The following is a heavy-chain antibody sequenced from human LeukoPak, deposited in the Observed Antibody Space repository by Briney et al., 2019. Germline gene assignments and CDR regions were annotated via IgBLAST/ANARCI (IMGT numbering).Heavy chain of an antibody. CDR3: ARGHLSGNSMHFDY. D-gene: IGHD4-23*01. V-gene: IGHV1-8*03. Sequence: GASVKVSCKASGYTFTNYDINWVRQATGQGLEWMGWMNPNSGNTGYAQKFQGRVTFARNTSISTAYMELSSLKSEDTAVYFCARGHLSGNSMHFDYWGQGTLVTVSS. CDR2: MNPNSGNT. CDR1: GYTFTNYD. J-gene: IGHJ4*02.